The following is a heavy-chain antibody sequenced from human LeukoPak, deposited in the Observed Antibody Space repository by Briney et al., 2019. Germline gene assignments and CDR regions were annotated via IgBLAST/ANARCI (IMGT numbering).Heavy chain of an antibody. CDR1: GGSISSSSYY. V-gene: IGHV4-39*07. D-gene: IGHD3-10*01. CDR3: ASEGPLRWSGPLNWFDP. Sequence: SETLSLTCTVSGGSISSSSYYWGWIRQPPWKGLEWIGSIYYSGSTYYSPSLKSRVTISVDTSKNQFSLKLSSVTAADTAVYYCASEGPLRWSGPLNWFDPWGQGTLVTVSS. J-gene: IGHJ5*02. CDR2: IYYSGST.